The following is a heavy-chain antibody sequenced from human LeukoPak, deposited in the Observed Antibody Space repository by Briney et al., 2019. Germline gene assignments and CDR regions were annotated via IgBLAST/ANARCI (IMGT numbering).Heavy chain of an antibody. D-gene: IGHD3-10*01. J-gene: IGHJ4*02. V-gene: IGHV3-23*01. CDR3: AKMTDSTPYSSGTFDS. Sequence: GGSLRLSCSASGFTLRSYAMGWVRQAPGKGLEWVSAISDTGDKTYYADSVKGRFTISRDNSRNTLYLQMSRLRAEDTALFYYAKMTDSTPYSSGTFDSWGQGTLVTVSS. CDR2: ISDTGDKT. CDR1: GFTLRSYA.